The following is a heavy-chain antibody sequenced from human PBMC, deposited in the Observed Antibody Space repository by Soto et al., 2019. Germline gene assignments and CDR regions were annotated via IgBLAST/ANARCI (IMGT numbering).Heavy chain of an antibody. V-gene: IGHV3-7*03. D-gene: IGHD6-6*01. CDR1: GFTFSSYW. CDR3: ARVVAAPDWYFDY. Sequence: EVQLVESGGGLVQPGGSLRLSCAASGFTFSSYWMSWVRQAPGKGLEWVANIKQDGSEKYYVDSVKGRFTISRDNAKNSLYLQMNSLRPEDTAVYYCARVVAAPDWYFDYWGQGTLVTVSS. J-gene: IGHJ4*02. CDR2: IKQDGSEK.